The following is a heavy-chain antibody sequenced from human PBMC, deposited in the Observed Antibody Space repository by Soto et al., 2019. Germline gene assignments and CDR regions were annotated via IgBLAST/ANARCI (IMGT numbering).Heavy chain of an antibody. CDR1: GFTFSNFA. D-gene: IGHD6-19*01. CDR2: MSGSGGHT. J-gene: IGHJ5*02. Sequence: GGSLRLSCAASGFTFSNFAMSWVRQAPGKGLEWVSTMSGSGGHTYYADSVKGRFTISRDNSKNTLSLQMSSLRAEDTAVYYCAKDLREQWLVLNNWLDPWGQGALVTVSS. V-gene: IGHV3-23*01. CDR3: AKDLREQWLVLNNWLDP.